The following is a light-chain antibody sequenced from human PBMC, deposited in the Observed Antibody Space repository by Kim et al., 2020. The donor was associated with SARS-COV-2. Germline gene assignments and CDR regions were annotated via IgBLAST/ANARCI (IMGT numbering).Light chain of an antibody. CDR2: IAS. Sequence: DIQMTQSPSSLSASVGDRVTITCRASQGITNSLAWYQQKPGQAPKLLLDIASRLQSGVPSRFSGGGSGAEYTLTISSLQPEDFATYFCQQYYGPPFTFGQGTKLEI. V-gene: IGKV1-NL1*01. CDR3: QQYYGPPFT. CDR1: QGITNS. J-gene: IGKJ2*01.